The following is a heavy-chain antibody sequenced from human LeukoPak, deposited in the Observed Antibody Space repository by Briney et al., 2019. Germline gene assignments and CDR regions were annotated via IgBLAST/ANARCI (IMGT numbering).Heavy chain of an antibody. Sequence: GGSLRLSCAASGFTFSSYWMHWVRQAPGKGLVWVSRINSDGSSTSYADSVKGRFTISRDNAKNTLYLQMNSLRAEDTAVYYCATLSTMIVVGDWGQGTLVTVSS. D-gene: IGHD3-22*01. V-gene: IGHV3-74*01. J-gene: IGHJ4*02. CDR3: ATLSTMIVVGD. CDR1: GFTFSSYW. CDR2: INSDGSST.